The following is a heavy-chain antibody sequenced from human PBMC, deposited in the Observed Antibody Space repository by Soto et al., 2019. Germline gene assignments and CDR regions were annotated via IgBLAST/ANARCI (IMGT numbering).Heavy chain of an antibody. CDR2: INHSGST. CDR3: AREGVPQWFTRGNYGGDG. V-gene: IGHV4-34*01. J-gene: IGHJ6*01. CDR1: GGSFSGYY. Sequence: QVQLQQWGAGLLRPSETLSLTCAVYGGSFSGYYWTWIRQPPGKGLEWIGDINHSGSTNYNSSLKSRVTQSGDTSKNQMSLTLKSVAAGGTAFYYCAREGVPQWFTRGNYGGDGWGQRAKVIVPS. D-gene: IGHD1-7*01.